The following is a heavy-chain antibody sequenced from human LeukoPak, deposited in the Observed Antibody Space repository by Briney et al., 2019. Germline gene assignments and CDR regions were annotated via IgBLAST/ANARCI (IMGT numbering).Heavy chain of an antibody. Sequence: PGRSLRLSCAASGFTFDDYAMHWVRQAPGKGLEWVSGISWNSGSIGYADSVKGRFTISRDNAKNSLYLQMNSLRAEDTAVYYCARVGYYYDSSGSCLFDYWGQGTLVTVSS. CDR1: GFTFDDYA. J-gene: IGHJ4*02. CDR3: ARVGYYYDSSGSCLFDY. CDR2: ISWNSGSI. D-gene: IGHD3-22*01. V-gene: IGHV3-9*01.